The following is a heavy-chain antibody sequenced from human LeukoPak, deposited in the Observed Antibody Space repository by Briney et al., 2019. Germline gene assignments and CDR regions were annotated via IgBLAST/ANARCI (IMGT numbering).Heavy chain of an antibody. Sequence: GRSLRLSCAASGFTFDDYAMHWVRQAPGKGLEWVPGISWNSGSIGYADSVKGRFTISRDNAKNSLYLQMNSLRAEDTAVYYCARATYYDFWSGYYGALDYWGQGALVTVSS. CDR1: GFTFDDYA. V-gene: IGHV3-9*01. J-gene: IGHJ4*02. CDR3: ARATYYDFWSGYYGALDY. D-gene: IGHD3-3*01. CDR2: ISWNSGSI.